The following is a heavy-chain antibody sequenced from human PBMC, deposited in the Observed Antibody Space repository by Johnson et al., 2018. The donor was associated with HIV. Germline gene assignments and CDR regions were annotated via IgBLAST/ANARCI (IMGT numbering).Heavy chain of an antibody. CDR3: AREGYIVGAQDAFDI. V-gene: IGHV3-NL1*01. CDR1: GFTFSSYA. J-gene: IGHJ3*02. CDR2: IRWNSGSI. Sequence: VQLVESGGGVVQPGGSLRLSCAASGFTFSSYAMHWVRQAPGKGLEWVSGIRWNSGSIGYADSVKGRFTISRDNSKNTLYLQMNSLRAEDTAVYYCAREGYIVGAQDAFDIWGQGTMVTVSS. D-gene: IGHD1-26*01.